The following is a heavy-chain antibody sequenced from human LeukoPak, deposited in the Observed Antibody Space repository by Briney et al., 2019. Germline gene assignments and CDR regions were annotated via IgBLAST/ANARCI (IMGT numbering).Heavy chain of an antibody. J-gene: IGHJ4*02. V-gene: IGHV4-34*01. D-gene: IGHD4-17*01. CDR3: ARGQSVYGDYVDY. CDR1: GGSFSGYY. CDR2: INHSGST. Sequence: SETLSLTCAVYGGSFSGYYWSWIRQPPGKGLEWIGEINHSGSTNYNPSLKSRVTISVDTSKNQFSLKLSSVTAAGTAVYYCARGQSVYGDYVDYWGQGTLVTVSS.